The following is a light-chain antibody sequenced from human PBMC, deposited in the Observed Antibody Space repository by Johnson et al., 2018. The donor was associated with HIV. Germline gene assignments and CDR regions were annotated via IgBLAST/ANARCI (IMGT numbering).Light chain of an antibody. CDR2: ENS. V-gene: IGLV1-44*01. CDR3: AAWDDNLNGPGYV. J-gene: IGLJ1*01. Sequence: QPVLTRPPSVSAAPGQKVTISCSGSSSNIGNYYVSWYQQFPGTAPKLLIYENSKRPSGVPDRFSGSKSGTSASLAISGLQAEDEADYYCAAWDDNLNGPGYVFGAGTKVTVL. CDR1: SSNIGNYY.